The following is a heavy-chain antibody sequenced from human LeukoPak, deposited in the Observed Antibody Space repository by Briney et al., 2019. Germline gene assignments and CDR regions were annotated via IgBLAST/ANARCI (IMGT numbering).Heavy chain of an antibody. CDR2: ISSNGGST. CDR3: ARGSGYGDYSQSTFDI. Sequence: GGSPRLSCAASGFTFSSYAMHWVRQAPGKGLEYVSAISSNGGSTYYANSVKGRFTISRDNSKNTLYLQMGSLRAEDMAVYYCARGSGYGDYSQSTFDIWSQGTMVTVSS. D-gene: IGHD4-17*01. V-gene: IGHV3-64*01. J-gene: IGHJ3*02. CDR1: GFTFSSYA.